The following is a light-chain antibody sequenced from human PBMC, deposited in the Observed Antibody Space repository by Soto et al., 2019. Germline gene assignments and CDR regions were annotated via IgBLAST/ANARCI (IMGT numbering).Light chain of an antibody. CDR1: SRDVGAYNY. Sequence: QSALTQPASVSGSPGQSITISCTGTSRDVGAYNYVSWYQQHPGKAPKLMIYDVSNRPSGVSNRFSGSKSGNTASLPISGLQAEDEADYYCTSYTSSTTYVFGTGNKVTVL. CDR3: TSYTSSTTYV. CDR2: DVS. V-gene: IGLV2-14*01. J-gene: IGLJ1*01.